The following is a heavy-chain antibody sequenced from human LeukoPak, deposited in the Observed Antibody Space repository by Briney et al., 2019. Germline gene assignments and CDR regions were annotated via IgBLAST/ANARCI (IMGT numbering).Heavy chain of an antibody. CDR3: ARGRDRSKAGDL. V-gene: IGHV4-34*01. D-gene: IGHD5-24*01. Sequence: SKTLSLTCAVSGGSFDDYYCSWIRQPPGKGLEWIGEIHPHGIFYYNSSLMSRVTISIDASKTQFSLRLTSVTAADTAFYYCARGRDRSKAGDLWGQGSLVTVSS. J-gene: IGHJ5*02. CDR1: GGSFDDYY. CDR2: IHPHGIF.